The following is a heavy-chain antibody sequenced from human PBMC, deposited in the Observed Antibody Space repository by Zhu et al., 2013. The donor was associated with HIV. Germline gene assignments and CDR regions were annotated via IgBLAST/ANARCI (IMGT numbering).Heavy chain of an antibody. CDR3: ARDIRIAVAGTDYGMDV. J-gene: IGHJ6*02. CDR1: GYTFTSYG. CDR2: IIPIFGTA. D-gene: IGHD6-19*01. V-gene: IGHV1-69*13. Sequence: QVQLVQSGAEVKKPGASVKVSCKASGYTFTSYGISWVRQAPGQGLEWMGGIIPIFGTANYAQKFQGRVTLTADESTSTAYMELSSLRSEDTAVYYCARDIRIAVAGTDYGMDVWGQGTTVTVSS.